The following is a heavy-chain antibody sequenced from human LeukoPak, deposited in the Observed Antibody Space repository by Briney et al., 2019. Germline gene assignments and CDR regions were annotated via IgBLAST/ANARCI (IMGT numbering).Heavy chain of an antibody. D-gene: IGHD3-3*01. CDR1: GGSISSSSYY. V-gene: IGHV4-39*01. Sequence: SETLSLTCTVSGGSISSSSYYWGWIRQPPGKGLEWIGSIYYSGSTYYNPSLKSRVTISVDTSKNQISLKLSSVTAADTAVYYCARWGRDFWSGYFWFDPWGQGTLVTVSS. CDR3: ARWGRDFWSGYFWFDP. J-gene: IGHJ5*02. CDR2: IYYSGST.